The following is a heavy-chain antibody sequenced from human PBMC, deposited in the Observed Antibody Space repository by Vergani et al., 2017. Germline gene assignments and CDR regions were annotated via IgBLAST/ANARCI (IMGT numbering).Heavy chain of an antibody. CDR2: ISYDGSNK. CDR1: GFTFSSYG. Sequence: QVHLVESGGGVVQPGRSLRLSCAASGFTFSSYGMHWVRQAPGKGLEWVAVISYDGSNKYYADSVKGRFTISRDNSKNTLYLQMNSLRAEDTAVYYCAKDGIAAAGYHMYYFDYWGQGTLVTVSS. D-gene: IGHD6-13*01. J-gene: IGHJ4*02. CDR3: AKDGIAAAGYHMYYFDY. V-gene: IGHV3-30*18.